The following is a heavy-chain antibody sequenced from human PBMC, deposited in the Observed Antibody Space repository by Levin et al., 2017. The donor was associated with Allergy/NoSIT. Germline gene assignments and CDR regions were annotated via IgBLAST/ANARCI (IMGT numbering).Heavy chain of an antibody. CDR1: GGSISSSSYY. D-gene: IGHD2-2*01. CDR2: IYYSGST. J-gene: IGHJ4*02. CDR3: ARQGLESIVVVPAATDY. Sequence: ASETLSLTCTVSGGSISSSSYYWGWIRQPPGKGLEWIGSIYYSGSTYYNPSLKSRVTISVDTSKNQFSLKLSSVTAADTAVYYCARQGLESIVVVPAATDYWGQGTLVTVSS. V-gene: IGHV4-39*01.